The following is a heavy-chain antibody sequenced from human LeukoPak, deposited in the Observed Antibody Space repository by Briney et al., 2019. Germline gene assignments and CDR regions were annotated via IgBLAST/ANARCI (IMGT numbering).Heavy chain of an antibody. Sequence: SETLSLTCTVSGGSISSSSYYWGWIRQPPGKGLEWIGSIYYSGSTYYNPSLKSRVTISIDTSKNQFSLNLSSVTAADTAVYYCARGGSSSWYFQHWGQGTLVTVSS. CDR3: ARGGSSSWYFQH. CDR2: IYYSGST. D-gene: IGHD6-13*01. J-gene: IGHJ1*01. CDR1: GGSISSSSYY. V-gene: IGHV4-39*07.